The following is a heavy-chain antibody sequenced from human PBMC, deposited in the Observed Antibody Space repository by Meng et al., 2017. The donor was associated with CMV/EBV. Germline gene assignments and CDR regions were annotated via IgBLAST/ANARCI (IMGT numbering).Heavy chain of an antibody. Sequence: GGSLRLSCAASGSQFTFSSYAMHWVRQAPGEGLEWVALIRYDGSRRYYADSVKGRFIISRDNSEKTMYLQMNSLKAEDTAVYFCAIPPLYCGGDCFSYFEYWGQGTLVTVSS. CDR1: GSQFTFSSYA. V-gene: IGHV3-30*02. CDR3: AIPPLYCGGDCFSYFEY. CDR2: IRYDGSRR. D-gene: IGHD2-21*01. J-gene: IGHJ4*02.